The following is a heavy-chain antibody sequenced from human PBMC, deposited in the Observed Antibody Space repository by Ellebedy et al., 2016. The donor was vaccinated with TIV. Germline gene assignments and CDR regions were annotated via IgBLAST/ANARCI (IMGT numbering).Heavy chain of an antibody. V-gene: IGHV3-33*06. CDR1: GFTFETYG. J-gene: IGHJ3*02. CDR2: IWSDGNNK. Sequence: GESLKISCAASGFTFETYGIHWVRQAPGKGLEWVAVIWSDGNNKYYADFVKGRFTISRDNSKNTLYLQMNSLRAEDTAVYYCAKDLYQVTYGYGDHAFDIWGQGTMVTVSS. CDR3: AKDLYQVTYGYGDHAFDI. D-gene: IGHD4-17*01.